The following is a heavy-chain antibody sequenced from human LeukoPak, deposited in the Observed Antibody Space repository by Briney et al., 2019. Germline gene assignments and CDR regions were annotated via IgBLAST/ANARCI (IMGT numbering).Heavy chain of an antibody. CDR3: ARGLRSSGYYYNDY. Sequence: GGSLRLSCAASGFTFSSYGMSWVRQAPGKGLEWVSVIYSGGSTYYADSVKGRFTISRDNSKNTLYLQRNSLRAEDTAVYYCARGLRSSGYYYNDYWGQGTLVTVSS. J-gene: IGHJ4*02. CDR2: IYSGGST. V-gene: IGHV3-53*01. CDR1: GFTFSSYG. D-gene: IGHD3-22*01.